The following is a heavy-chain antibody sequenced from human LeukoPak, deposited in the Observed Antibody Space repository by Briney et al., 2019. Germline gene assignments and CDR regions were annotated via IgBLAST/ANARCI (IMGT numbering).Heavy chain of an antibody. J-gene: IGHJ4*02. Sequence: ASVKVSCKASGYTFTGYYMHWVRQAPGQGLEWMGRINPNSGGTNYSQKFQGRVTITRDTSASTAYMELSSLRSEDTAVYYCARDVVPVTTAPFDYWGQGTLVTVSS. D-gene: IGHD4-17*01. CDR2: INPNSGGT. V-gene: IGHV1-2*06. CDR3: ARDVVPVTTAPFDY. CDR1: GYTFTGYY.